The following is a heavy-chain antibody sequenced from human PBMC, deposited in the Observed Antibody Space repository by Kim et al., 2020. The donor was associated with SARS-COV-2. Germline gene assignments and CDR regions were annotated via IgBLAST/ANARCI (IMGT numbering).Heavy chain of an antibody. CDR3: ARVEIWFGEPQRINYYGMDV. V-gene: IGHV3-33*01. J-gene: IGHJ6*02. CDR2: IWYDGSNK. D-gene: IGHD3-10*01. Sequence: GGSLRLSCAASGFTFSSYGMHWVRQAPGKGLEWVAVIWYDGSNKYYADSVKGRFTISRDNSKNTLYLQMNSLRAEDTAVYYCARVEIWFGEPQRINYYGMDVWGQGTTVTVSS. CDR1: GFTFSSYG.